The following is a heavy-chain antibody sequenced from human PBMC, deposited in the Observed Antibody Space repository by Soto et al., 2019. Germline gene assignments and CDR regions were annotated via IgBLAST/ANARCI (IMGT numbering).Heavy chain of an antibody. D-gene: IGHD3-22*01. V-gene: IGHV1-8*01. CDR1: GYTFTMYD. Sequence: ASVKVSCKASGYTFTMYDINGVGQSTLQGLDWMGWMNPNSGNTGSAQKFQGRVTMTRNTSINTAYMELSSLRSEDTAVYYCARGQEYYDSSGYNDYWGQGTLVTVSS. CDR2: MNPNSGNT. J-gene: IGHJ4*02. CDR3: ARGQEYYDSSGYNDY.